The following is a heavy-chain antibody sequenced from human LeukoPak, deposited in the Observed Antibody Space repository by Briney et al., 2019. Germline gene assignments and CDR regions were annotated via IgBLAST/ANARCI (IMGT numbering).Heavy chain of an antibody. V-gene: IGHV3-21*01. CDR1: GFSFKTYG. J-gene: IGHJ4*02. CDR3: ANHFACGSTSCPPFDS. Sequence: GGSLRLSCAASGFSFKTYGMNWVRQAPGKGLEWVSSISDNSNYIYYSDSVEGRFTISRDNAKNSLYLQMNSLRVEDTAVYYCANHFACGSTSCPPFDSWGQGTLVTVSS. D-gene: IGHD2-2*01. CDR2: ISDNSNYI.